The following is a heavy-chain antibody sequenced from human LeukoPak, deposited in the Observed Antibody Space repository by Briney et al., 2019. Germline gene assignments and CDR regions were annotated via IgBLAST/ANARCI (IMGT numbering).Heavy chain of an antibody. V-gene: IGHV3-23*01. CDR3: AKVLAYYFDY. CDR1: GLSFSFYA. Sequence: PGGSLRLSCAASGLSFSFYAMSWVRQAPGKGLERVSSISGGGAGTYYADSVRGRFTVSRDNSKNTLYLQMNSLRAEDTAVYYCAKVLAYYFDYWGQGTLVTVSS. CDR2: ISGGGAGT. J-gene: IGHJ4*02.